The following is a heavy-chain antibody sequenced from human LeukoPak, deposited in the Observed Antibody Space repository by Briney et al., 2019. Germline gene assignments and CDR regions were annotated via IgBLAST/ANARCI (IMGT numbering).Heavy chain of an antibody. J-gene: IGHJ4*02. CDR2: IRSDGSNK. D-gene: IGHD6-19*01. CDR3: ARILDSAWGELGY. Sequence: GGYLRLSCAGSGFSFSSYGMHWVRQAPGKGLEWMAFIRSDGSNKYYADSVKGRFTISRDNSKNTLYLQMNSLRAEDTAVYYCARILDSAWGELGYWGQGTLVTVSS. V-gene: IGHV3-30*02. CDR1: GFSFSSYG.